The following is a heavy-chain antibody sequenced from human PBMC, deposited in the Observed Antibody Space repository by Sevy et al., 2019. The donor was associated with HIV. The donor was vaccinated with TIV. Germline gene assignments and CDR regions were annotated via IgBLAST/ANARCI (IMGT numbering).Heavy chain of an antibody. CDR3: ARDASAYDSSGYYGY. Sequence: GGSLRLSCAASGFTFSSYSRNWVRQAPGKGLEWVSSISSSSSYIYYADSVKGRFTISRDNAKNSLYLQMNSLRAEDTAVYYCARDASAYDSSGYYGYWGQGTLVTVSS. D-gene: IGHD3-22*01. CDR1: GFTFSSYS. J-gene: IGHJ4*02. V-gene: IGHV3-21*01. CDR2: ISSSSSYI.